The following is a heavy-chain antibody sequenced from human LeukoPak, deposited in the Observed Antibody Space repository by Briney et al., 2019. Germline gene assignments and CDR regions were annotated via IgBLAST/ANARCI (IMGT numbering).Heavy chain of an antibody. CDR1: GGSISSGGYY. V-gene: IGHV4-31*03. D-gene: IGHD4-17*01. CDR3: ARENGRTVTRGFDY. Sequence: SETLSLTCTVSGGSISSGGYYWSWIRQHPGKGLEWIGYIYYSGSTYYNPSLKSRVTISVDTSKNQFSLKLSSVTAADTAVYYCARENGRTVTRGFDYWGQGTLVTASS. CDR2: IYYSGST. J-gene: IGHJ4*02.